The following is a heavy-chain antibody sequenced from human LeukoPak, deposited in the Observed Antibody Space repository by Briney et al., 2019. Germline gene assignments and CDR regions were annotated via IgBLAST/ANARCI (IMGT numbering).Heavy chain of an antibody. V-gene: IGHV1-2*02. CDR1: GYTFTGYY. D-gene: IGHD3-22*01. CDR3: ARHRRDYYDSSGYYRFDY. J-gene: IGHJ4*02. CDR2: INPNSGGT. Sequence: ASVKVSCKASGYTFTGYYMHWVRLAPGQGLEWMGWINPNSGGTNYAQKFQGRVTMTRDTSISTAYMELRRLRSDDTAVYYCARHRRDYYDSSGYYRFDYWGQGTLVTVSS.